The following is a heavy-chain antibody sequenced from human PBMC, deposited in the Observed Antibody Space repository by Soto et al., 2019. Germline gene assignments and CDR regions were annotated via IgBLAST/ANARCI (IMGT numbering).Heavy chain of an antibody. CDR3: ARPGSGYSYGEIDY. J-gene: IGHJ4*02. CDR2: IYYSGST. CDR1: GGSLSSSSYY. V-gene: IGHV4-39*01. Sequence: SETLSLTCTVSGGSLSSSSYYWGWIRPPSGKGLEWIGSIYYSGSTYYNPSLKNRVTIYVDTSKNQFSLKLSSVTAADTAVYYCARPGSGYSYGEIDYWGQGTLVTVSS. D-gene: IGHD5-18*01.